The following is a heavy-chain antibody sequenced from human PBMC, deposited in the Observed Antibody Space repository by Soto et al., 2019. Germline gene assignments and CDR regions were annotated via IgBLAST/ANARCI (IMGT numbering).Heavy chain of an antibody. Sequence: GGSLRLSCAASGFTFRSFTMNWVRQAPGKGLEWVSTISSNSAYIYYTDALRGRFTISRDNAKNSLHLQMNSLRAEDTAVYYCTRDASRDSSARGFDHWGQGTLVTVSS. CDR2: ISSNSAYI. V-gene: IGHV3-21*01. CDR3: TRDASRDSSARGFDH. D-gene: IGHD6-13*01. CDR1: GFTFRSFT. J-gene: IGHJ4*02.